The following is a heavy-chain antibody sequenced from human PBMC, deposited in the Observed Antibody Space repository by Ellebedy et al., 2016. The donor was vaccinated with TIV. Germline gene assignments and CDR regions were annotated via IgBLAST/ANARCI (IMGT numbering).Heavy chain of an antibody. CDR3: ARQREGYNFHYFDS. D-gene: IGHD5-24*01. J-gene: IGHJ4*02. Sequence: GGSLRLSXAASGFTFSRTAMSWVRQAPGKGLEWVSVISGSGVTTDYADSVKGRFTISRDNSKNTLILQMNSLRAGDTAEYYCARQREGYNFHYFDSWGQGTLVTVSS. CDR1: GFTFSRTA. CDR2: ISGSGVTT. V-gene: IGHV3-23*01.